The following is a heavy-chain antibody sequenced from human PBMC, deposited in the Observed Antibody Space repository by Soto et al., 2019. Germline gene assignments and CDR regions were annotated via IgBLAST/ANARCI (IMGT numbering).Heavy chain of an antibody. CDR2: ISAYNGNT. Sequence: ASVKVSCKASGYTFTSYGISWVRQAPGQGLEWMGWISAYNGNTNYAQKLQGRVTMTTDTSTSTAYMELRSLRSDDTAVYYCASTRLCYYDSSGYLYYWGQGTLVTVSS. V-gene: IGHV1-18*01. CDR1: GYTFTSYG. J-gene: IGHJ4*02. CDR3: ASTRLCYYDSSGYLYY. D-gene: IGHD3-22*01.